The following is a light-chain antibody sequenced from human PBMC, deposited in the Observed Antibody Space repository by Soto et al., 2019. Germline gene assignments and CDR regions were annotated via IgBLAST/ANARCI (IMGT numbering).Light chain of an antibody. CDR2: DAS. J-gene: IGKJ2*01. V-gene: IGKV1-33*01. CDR3: QQYNVVPPT. CDR1: QDVSIY. Sequence: DIQMTQSPSSLSAFVGDRVTITCRASQDVSIYLNWFQQKPGKAPKLLIFDASNLEAGVPSRFTGTGSGTDFTLTINNLQPDDIATYYCQQYNVVPPTFGQGTRLEI.